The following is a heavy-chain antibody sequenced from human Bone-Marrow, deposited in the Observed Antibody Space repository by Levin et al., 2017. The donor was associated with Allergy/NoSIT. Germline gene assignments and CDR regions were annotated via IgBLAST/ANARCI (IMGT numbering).Heavy chain of an antibody. CDR2: ISGTGRHI. D-gene: IGHD2-2*01. CDR1: GFNFASYG. J-gene: IGHJ4*02. V-gene: IGHV3-21*01. CDR3: AKDEGPFSSSFAFDC. Sequence: PGGSLRLSCAASGFNFASYGMNWVRQAPGKGLEWVSSISGTGRHIYLADSLKGRFTISRDNAKNSLSLQRNNLRVEDTAVFYCAKDEGPFSSSFAFDCWGQGALVTVSS.